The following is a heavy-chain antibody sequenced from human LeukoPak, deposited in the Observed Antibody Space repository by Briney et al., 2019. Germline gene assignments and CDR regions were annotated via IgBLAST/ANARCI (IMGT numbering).Heavy chain of an antibody. CDR3: ARDWSGGYCSSTSCRDWFDP. CDR2: ISAYYGNT. CDR1: GYTFTSYG. Sequence: ASVKVSCKASGYTFTSYGISWVRQAPGQGLEWMGWISAYYGNTNYAQKLQGRVTMTTDTSTSTAYMELRSLRSDDTAVYYCARDWSGGYCSSTSCRDWFDPWGQGTLVTVSS. J-gene: IGHJ5*02. V-gene: IGHV1-18*01. D-gene: IGHD2-2*01.